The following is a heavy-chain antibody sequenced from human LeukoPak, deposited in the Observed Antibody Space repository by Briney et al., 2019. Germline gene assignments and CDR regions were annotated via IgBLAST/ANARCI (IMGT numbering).Heavy chain of an antibody. CDR3: ARVGGITGTTFGY. CDR2: IIPIFGTA. V-gene: IGHV1-69*13. Sequence: GASVKVSCKASGYTFTSYGISWVRQAPGQGLEWMGGIIPIFGTANYAQKFQGRVTITADESTSTAYMELSSLRSEDTAVYYCARVGGITGTTFGYWGQGTLVTVSS. D-gene: IGHD1-7*01. CDR1: GYTFTSYG. J-gene: IGHJ4*02.